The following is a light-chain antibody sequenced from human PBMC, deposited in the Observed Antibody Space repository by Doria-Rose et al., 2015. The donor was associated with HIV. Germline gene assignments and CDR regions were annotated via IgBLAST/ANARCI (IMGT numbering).Light chain of an antibody. Sequence: TQSPGTLSLSPGERATLSCRASQSFSSTHLAWYQQKPGQTPSLLIYDGSTRATGIPDRFSASGSGTDFTLTINRLEPEDFALYYCHQYGTSWMFGQGTKVEI. V-gene: IGKV3-20*01. CDR3: HQYGTSWM. CDR2: DGS. CDR1: QSFSSTH. J-gene: IGKJ1*01.